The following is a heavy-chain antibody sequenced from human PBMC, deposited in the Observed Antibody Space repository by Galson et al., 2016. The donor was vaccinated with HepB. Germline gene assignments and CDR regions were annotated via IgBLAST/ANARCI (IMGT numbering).Heavy chain of an antibody. V-gene: IGHV3-30-3*01. CDR2: ISYDGSKK. J-gene: IGHJ5*02. Sequence: SLRLSCAASGFTFDSYALHWVRQAPGKGLEWLALISYDGSKKYYADSVKGRFTISRDNAKKSVYLQMNSLRAEDTAVYYCARRIVVAPSDWFDPWGQGTLVTVSS. CDR3: ARRIVVAPSDWFDP. CDR1: GFTFDSYA. D-gene: IGHD2-21*01.